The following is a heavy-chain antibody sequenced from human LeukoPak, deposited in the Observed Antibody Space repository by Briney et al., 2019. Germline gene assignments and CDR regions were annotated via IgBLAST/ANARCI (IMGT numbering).Heavy chain of an antibody. CDR3: ARDKYSSSWLDYYYYGMDV. V-gene: IGHV1-2*04. Sequence: RASVKVSCKASGYTFTGYYMHWVRQAPGQGLEWMGWINPNSGGTNYAQKFQGWVTMTRDTSISTAYMELSRLRSDDTAVYYCARDKYSSSWLDYYYYGMDVWGQGTTVTVSS. D-gene: IGHD6-13*01. CDR1: GYTFTGYY. CDR2: INPNSGGT. J-gene: IGHJ6*02.